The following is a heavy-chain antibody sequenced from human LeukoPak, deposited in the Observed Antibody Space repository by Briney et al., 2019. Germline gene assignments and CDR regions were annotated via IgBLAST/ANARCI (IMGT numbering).Heavy chain of an antibody. CDR2: ISYDGSNK. D-gene: IGHD3-22*01. J-gene: IGHJ4*02. CDR3: ASNYYYDSSGYFI. V-gene: IGHV3-30*14. Sequence: GGSLRLSCAASGFTFSSYAMHWVRQAPGKGLEWVAVISYDGSNKYYADSVKGRFTISRDNSKNTLYLQMNSLRAEDTAVYYCASNYYYDSSGYFIWGQGTLVTVSS. CDR1: GFTFSSYA.